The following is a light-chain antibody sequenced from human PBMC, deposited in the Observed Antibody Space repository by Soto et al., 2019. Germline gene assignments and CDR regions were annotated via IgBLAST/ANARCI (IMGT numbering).Light chain of an antibody. J-gene: IGKJ4*01. CDR1: QSISSN. V-gene: IGKV3-15*01. CDR3: QQYNNWPRAT. CDR2: RTS. Sequence: EIVMTQSPATLSVSPGERAILSCRASQSISSNLALYQQKPGQAPRLLMFRTSSRATGFPARFSGSGSGTEFNLTISSLQSEDLGVYYCQQYNNWPRATCGGGTKVEIK.